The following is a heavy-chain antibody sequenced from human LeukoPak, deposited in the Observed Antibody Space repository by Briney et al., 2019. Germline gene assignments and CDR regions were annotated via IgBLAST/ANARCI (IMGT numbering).Heavy chain of an antibody. J-gene: IGHJ4*02. Sequence: GGSLRLSCAASGFTFSTYWMHWVRQAPGKGLVWVSRVGGDGSGTNYADSVKGRFTISRDNAKNTLYLQMNSLRAEDTAVYYCVRSIVGAALDSRGQGTLVTVSS. CDR2: VGGDGSGT. V-gene: IGHV3-74*01. CDR3: VRSIVGAALDS. D-gene: IGHD1-26*01. CDR1: GFTFSTYW.